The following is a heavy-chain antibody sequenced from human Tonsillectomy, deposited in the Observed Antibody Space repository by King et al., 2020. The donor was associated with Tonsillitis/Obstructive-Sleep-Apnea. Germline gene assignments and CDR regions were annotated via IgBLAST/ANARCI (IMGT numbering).Heavy chain of an antibody. CDR3: ARDGDPVTTLHYFDY. CDR1: GFTFSSYG. V-gene: IGHV3-33*01. CDR2: IWYDGSNK. Sequence: VQLVESGGGVVQPGRSLRLSCAASGFTFSSYGMHWVRQAPGKGLEWVAVIWYDGSNKYYADSVKGRFTISRDNSKNTLYLQMNSLRAEATALYYCARDGDPVTTLHYFDYWGQGTLVTISS. D-gene: IGHD4-17*01. J-gene: IGHJ4*02.